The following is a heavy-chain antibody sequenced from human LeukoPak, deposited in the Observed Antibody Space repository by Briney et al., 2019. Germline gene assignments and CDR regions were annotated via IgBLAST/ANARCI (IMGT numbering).Heavy chain of an antibody. CDR3: ASDPVADNY. J-gene: IGHJ4*02. CDR1: GFTFSSYEM. V-gene: IGHV4-4*02. CDR2: IYHSGST. D-gene: IGHD6-19*01. Sequence: PGGSLRLSCAASGFTFSSYEMNWVRQPPGKGLEWIGEIYHSGSTNYNPSLKSRVTISVDKSKNQFSLKLSSVTAADTAVYYCASDPVADNYWGQGTLVIVSS.